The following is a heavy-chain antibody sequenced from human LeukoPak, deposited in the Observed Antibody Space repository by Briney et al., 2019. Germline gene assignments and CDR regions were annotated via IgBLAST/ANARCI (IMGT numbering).Heavy chain of an antibody. D-gene: IGHD3-22*01. CDR1: GFTFSSHA. V-gene: IGHV3-30*04. J-gene: IGHJ4*02. CDR2: ISSDGSYK. Sequence: GGSLRLSCAASGFTFSSHALHWVRQAPGKGLEWVAVISSDGSYKYYADSVKGRFTISRDNAKNSLYLQMNSLRAEDTAVYYCARGMVITTALVDYWGQGTLVTVSS. CDR3: ARGMVITTALVDY.